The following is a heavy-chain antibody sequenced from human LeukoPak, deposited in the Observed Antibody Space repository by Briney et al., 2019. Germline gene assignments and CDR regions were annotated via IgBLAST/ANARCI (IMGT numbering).Heavy chain of an antibody. J-gene: IGHJ4*02. CDR2: ISAYNGNT. D-gene: IGHD6-19*01. Sequence: EASVKVSCKASGYTFTGYYMHWVRQAPGQGLEWMGWISAYNGNTNYAQKLQGRVTMTTDTSTSTAYMELRSLRSDDTAVYYCARTYSSGSYFDYWGQGTLVTVSS. V-gene: IGHV1-18*04. CDR1: GYTFTGYY. CDR3: ARTYSSGSYFDY.